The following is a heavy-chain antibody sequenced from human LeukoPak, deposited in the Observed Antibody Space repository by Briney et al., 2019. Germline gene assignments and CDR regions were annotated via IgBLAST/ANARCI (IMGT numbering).Heavy chain of an antibody. D-gene: IGHD3-10*01. J-gene: IGHJ4*02. CDR2: IYYSGST. V-gene: IGHV4-39*01. Sequence: SETLSLTCTVSGGSISRSSYYWGWIRQPPGKGLEWIGSIYYSGSTYYNPSLKSRVPIFVDTSNNQSSLRLSAGTAADTAVYYCASHVWFGELCHFDYWGQGTLVTVSS. CDR3: ASHVWFGELCHFDY. CDR1: GGSISRSSYY.